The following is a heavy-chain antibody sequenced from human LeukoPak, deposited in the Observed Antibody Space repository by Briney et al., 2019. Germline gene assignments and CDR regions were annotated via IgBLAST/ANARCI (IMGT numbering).Heavy chain of an antibody. CDR1: GGSFRGYY. J-gene: IGHJ4*02. Sequence: SETLSLTCAVYGGSFRGYYWSWIRQPPGKGLEWIGEINHSGSTNYNPSLKSRVTISVDTSKNQFSLKLSSVTAADTAVYYCARVGLAAAIDYWGQGTLVTVSS. D-gene: IGHD6-13*01. CDR2: INHSGST. CDR3: ARVGLAAAIDY. V-gene: IGHV4-34*01.